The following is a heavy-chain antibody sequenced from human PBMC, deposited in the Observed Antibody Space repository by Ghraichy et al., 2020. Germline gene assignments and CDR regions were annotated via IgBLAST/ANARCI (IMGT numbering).Heavy chain of an antibody. J-gene: IGHJ5*02. Sequence: SVKVSCKASGGPFSTYSITGVRQAPGQGLEWMGGIMPILGTANYARKFRGRVTITADESTSTAYMELSSLRSEDTAMYYCARGAYRDWFDPWGQGTLVTVSS. CDR2: IMPILGTA. D-gene: IGHD5-18*01. CDR3: ARGAYRDWFDP. V-gene: IGHV1-69*13. CDR1: GGPFSTYS.